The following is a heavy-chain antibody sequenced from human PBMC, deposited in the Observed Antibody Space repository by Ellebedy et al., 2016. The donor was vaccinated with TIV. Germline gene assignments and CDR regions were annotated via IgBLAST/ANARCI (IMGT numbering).Heavy chain of an antibody. CDR1: GYTFTSYG. J-gene: IGHJ5*02. Sequence: AASVKVSCKTSGYTFTSYGVSWVRQAPGQGLEWMGWSSGLNGKTKYARTVQGRVTLTTDTAARTVYMELTSLRSDDTAVYYCARYNTVGGTNWFDPWGQGTLVIVSS. V-gene: IGHV1-18*01. CDR2: SSGLNGKT. CDR3: ARYNTVGGTNWFDP. D-gene: IGHD6-19*01.